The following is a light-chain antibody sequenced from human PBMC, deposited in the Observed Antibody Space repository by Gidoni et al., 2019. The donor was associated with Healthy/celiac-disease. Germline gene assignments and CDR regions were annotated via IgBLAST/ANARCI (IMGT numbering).Light chain of an antibody. J-gene: IGKJ1*01. V-gene: IGKV1-5*01. CDR1: QSISSW. CDR2: DAS. CDR3: QQDNSDSWT. Sequence: DIQMTQSPSTLSASVGDRVTITCRASQSISSWLAWYQQKPGKVPKLLIYDASSLESGVPSRCSGSGSGTEFTLTISSLQADDFATYYCQQDNSDSWTFGQGTKVEIK.